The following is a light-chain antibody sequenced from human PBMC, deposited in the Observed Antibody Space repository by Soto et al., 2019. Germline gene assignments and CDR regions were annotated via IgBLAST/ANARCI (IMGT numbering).Light chain of an antibody. J-gene: IGLJ2*01. V-gene: IGLV1-40*01. Sequence: QSVLTQPPSVSGAPGQRVTISCTGSSSNIGAGYDVHWYQQLPGTAPKLVIYGNRNRPSGVPDRFSGYKSGTSASLAITGLQAEDEADYYCQCYDSSLSGSGVVFGGGTKVTVL. CDR3: QCYDSSLSGSGVV. CDR1: SSNIGAGYD. CDR2: GNR.